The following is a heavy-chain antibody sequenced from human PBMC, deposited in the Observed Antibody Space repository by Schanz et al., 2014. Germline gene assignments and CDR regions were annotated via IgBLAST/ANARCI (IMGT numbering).Heavy chain of an antibody. D-gene: IGHD5-12*01. CDR2: INPNSGGT. CDR1: GYSFIGYY. V-gene: IGHV1-2*06. CDR3: ARARYTGYDCSGY. Sequence: QVQLVQSGAEVKPPGASVKVSCKASGYSFIGYYIHWVRQAPGQGLEWMGRINPNSGGTIFAQNFEGRVTITRDTSITTAYMEVSRLRSDDTATYFCARARYTGYDCSGYWGQGTLLIVSS. J-gene: IGHJ4*02.